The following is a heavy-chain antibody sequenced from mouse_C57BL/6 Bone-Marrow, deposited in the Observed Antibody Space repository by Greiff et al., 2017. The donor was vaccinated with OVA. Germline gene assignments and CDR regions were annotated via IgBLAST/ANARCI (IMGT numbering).Heavy chain of an antibody. CDR1: GFTFTDYY. CDR3: ASAYDDEGGYYAMDD. CDR2: IRHKANGYTT. Sequence: EVKLVESGGGLVQPGGSLSLSCAASGFTFTDYYMSWVRQPPGKALEWLGFIRHKANGYTTEYSASVKGRFTISRDNCKSILYVQMHALSAKYSATEDCASAYDDEGGYYAMDDWGQGTSVTVSS. J-gene: IGHJ4*01. V-gene: IGHV7-3*01. D-gene: IGHD2-4*01.